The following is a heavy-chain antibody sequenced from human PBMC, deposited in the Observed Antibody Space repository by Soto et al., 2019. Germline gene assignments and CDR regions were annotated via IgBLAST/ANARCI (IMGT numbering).Heavy chain of an antibody. CDR1: GFTFSSYG. V-gene: IGHV3-30*18. CDR3: AKDTAMGNYYYYGMDV. D-gene: IGHD5-18*01. J-gene: IGHJ6*02. CDR2: ISYDGSNK. Sequence: GGSLRLSCAASGFTFSSYGMHWVRQAPGKGLEWVAVISYDGSNKYYVDSVKGRFTISRDNSKNTLYLQMNSLRAEDTAVYYCAKDTAMGNYYYYGMDVWGQGTTVTVSS.